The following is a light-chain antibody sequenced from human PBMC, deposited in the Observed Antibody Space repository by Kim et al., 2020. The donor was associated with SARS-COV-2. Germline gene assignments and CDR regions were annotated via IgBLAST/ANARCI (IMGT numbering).Light chain of an antibody. J-gene: IGKJ2*01. CDR2: GAS. CDR1: QSVSSN. V-gene: IGKV3-15*01. CDR3: QQYNNWPPEYT. Sequence: STGERATLSCRASQSVSSNLAWYQQNPGQAPRRLIYGASTRATGIPARFSGSGSGTEFTLTISSLQSEDFAVYYCQQYNNWPPEYTFGQGTKLEI.